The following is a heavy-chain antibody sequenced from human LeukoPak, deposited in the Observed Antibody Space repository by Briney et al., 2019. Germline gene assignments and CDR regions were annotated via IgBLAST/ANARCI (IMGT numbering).Heavy chain of an antibody. D-gene: IGHD3-10*01. CDR1: GFTFSSYS. CDR2: ISSSSSYI. J-gene: IGHJ4*02. Sequence: GGSLRLSCAASGFTFSSYSMNWVRQAPGKGLEWVSSISSSSSYIYYADSVKGRCTISRDNAKNSLYLQMNSLRAEDTAVYYCARDCYPSGSGSYCYWGQGTLVTVSS. V-gene: IGHV3-21*01. CDR3: ARDCYPSGSGSYCY.